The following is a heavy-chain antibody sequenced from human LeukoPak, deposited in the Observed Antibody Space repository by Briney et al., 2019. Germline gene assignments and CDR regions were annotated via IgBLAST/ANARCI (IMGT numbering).Heavy chain of an antibody. Sequence: PSETLSLTCTASGGSISSYYWSWIRQPAGKGLEWIGRIYTSGSTNYNPSLKSRVTMSVDTSKNQFSLKLSSVTAADTAVYYCARNYYDSSGYKYAFDYWGQGTLVTVSS. CDR1: GGSISSYY. V-gene: IGHV4-4*07. CDR3: ARNYYDSSGYKYAFDY. D-gene: IGHD3-22*01. J-gene: IGHJ4*02. CDR2: IYTSGST.